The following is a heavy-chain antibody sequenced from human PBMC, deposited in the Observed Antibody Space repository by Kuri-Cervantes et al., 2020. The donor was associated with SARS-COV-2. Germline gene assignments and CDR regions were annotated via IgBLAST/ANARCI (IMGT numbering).Heavy chain of an antibody. CDR1: GGSFSGYY. CDR3: ARESGSGNFDY. J-gene: IGHJ4*02. D-gene: IGHD3-10*01. V-gene: IGHV4-34*01. CDR2: INHSGST. Sequence: SETLSLTCAVYGGSFSGYYWSWIRQPPGKGLEWIGEINHSGSTNYNPSLKSRVTMSVDTSKNQFSLKLSSVTAADTAVYYCARESGSGNFDYWGQGTLVTVSS.